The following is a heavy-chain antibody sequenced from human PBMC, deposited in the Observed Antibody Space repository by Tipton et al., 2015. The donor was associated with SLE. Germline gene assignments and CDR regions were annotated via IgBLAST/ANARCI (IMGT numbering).Heavy chain of an antibody. Sequence: TLSLTCTVSGGSISSYYWSWIRQPAGKGLEWIGHIYYSGSTNYNPSLKSRVTISVDTSKNQFSLKLSSVTAADTAVYYCARRRSGSYSGRFGPWGQGTLVTVSS. CDR3: ARRRSGSYSGRFGP. D-gene: IGHD1-26*01. V-gene: IGHV4-59*12. CDR1: GGSISSYY. J-gene: IGHJ5*02. CDR2: IYYSGST.